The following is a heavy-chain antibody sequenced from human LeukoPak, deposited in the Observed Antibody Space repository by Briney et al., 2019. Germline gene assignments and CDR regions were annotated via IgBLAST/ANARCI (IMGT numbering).Heavy chain of an antibody. CDR3: AGGSEASMRGTFDI. V-gene: IGHV3-30-3*01. D-gene: IGHD2/OR15-2a*01. CDR1: GFTFSSYA. CDR2: ISYDGSNK. J-gene: IGHJ3*02. Sequence: RSLRLSCAASGFTFSSYAMHWVRQAPGKGLEWVAVISYDGSNKYYADSVKGRFTISRDNSKNTLYLQMNSLRAEDTAVYYCAGGSEASMRGTFDIWGQGTMVTVSS.